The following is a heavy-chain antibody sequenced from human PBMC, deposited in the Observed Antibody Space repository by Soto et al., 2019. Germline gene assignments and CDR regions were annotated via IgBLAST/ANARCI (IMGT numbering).Heavy chain of an antibody. J-gene: IGHJ4*01. V-gene: IGHV3-7*01. CDR1: GLTFGVDW. Sequence: EVPLEESGGGVVQPGGSLRLSCTASGLTFGVDWMRWVRQAPGKGLECLGTIKWDASEKKYVDSVKGRFTISRDNAKNALYLPMHSPRAEDTAVYYCARISGYVSGTPVNPYLDYWGHGNVVTFPS. CDR3: ARISGYVSGTPVNPYLDY. CDR2: IKWDASEK. D-gene: IGHD3-10*01.